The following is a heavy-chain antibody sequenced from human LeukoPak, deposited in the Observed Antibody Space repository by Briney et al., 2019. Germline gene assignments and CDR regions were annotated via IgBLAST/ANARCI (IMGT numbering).Heavy chain of an antibody. CDR2: IKQDGSEK. CDR1: GFTFSTYW. V-gene: IGHV3-7*05. Sequence: PGGSLRLSCAASGFTFSTYWMSWVRQAPGKGLEWVANIKQDGSEKYYVDSVKGRFTISRDNAKNSLYLQMNSLRAEDTAVYYCATSNPQTYGDSDPRGQGTLVTVSS. J-gene: IGHJ4*02. CDR3: ATSNPQTYGDSDP. D-gene: IGHD4-17*01.